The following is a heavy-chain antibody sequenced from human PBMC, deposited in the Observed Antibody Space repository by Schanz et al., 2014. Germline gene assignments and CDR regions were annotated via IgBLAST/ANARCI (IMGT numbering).Heavy chain of an antibody. Sequence: EVHLVESGGGLVQPGGSLRLSCAASGFTFSSYSMNWVRQAPGKGLEWVSSISRSSSSIYYTDSVKGRFTISRDNAKNSLYLQMNSLRAEDAAVYYCASTYRSGWSIDYWGQGTLVTVSS. V-gene: IGHV3-21*01. D-gene: IGHD6-19*01. J-gene: IGHJ4*02. CDR3: ASTYRSGWSIDY. CDR2: ISRSSSSI. CDR1: GFTFSSYS.